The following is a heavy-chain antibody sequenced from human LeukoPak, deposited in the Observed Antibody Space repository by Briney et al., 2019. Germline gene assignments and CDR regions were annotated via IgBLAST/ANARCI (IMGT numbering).Heavy chain of an antibody. Sequence: ASVKVSCKASGYTFINYAIHWVRQAPGQRLEWMGWINAGNGNTKYSQKFQGRVTITRDTSASTAYMELSSLRSEDTAVYYCAREKRLLYDSSGYYGYYFDYWGQGTLVTVSS. D-gene: IGHD3-22*01. CDR1: GYTFINYA. J-gene: IGHJ4*02. CDR3: AREKRLLYDSSGYYGYYFDY. CDR2: INAGNGNT. V-gene: IGHV1-3*01.